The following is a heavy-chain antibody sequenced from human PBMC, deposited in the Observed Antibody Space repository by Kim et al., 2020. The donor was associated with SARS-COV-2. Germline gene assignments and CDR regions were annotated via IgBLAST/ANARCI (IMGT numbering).Heavy chain of an antibody. V-gene: IGHV3-7*03. CDR2: IRVDGGAT. CDR1: GFTFSDYW. D-gene: IGHD3-3*01. CDR3: ARDHRSAYLDY. J-gene: IGHJ1*01. Sequence: GGSLRLSCVASGFTFSDYWLSWVRQAPGKGLEWVANIRVDGGATYYVDSVKGRFIISRDNARNSLYLQMSSLRAEDTAVYYCARDHRSAYLDYWGQGTLV.